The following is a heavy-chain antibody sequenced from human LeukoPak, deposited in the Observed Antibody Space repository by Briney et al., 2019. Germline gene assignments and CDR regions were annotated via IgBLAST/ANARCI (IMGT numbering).Heavy chain of an antibody. CDR3: AKTLMMVRDGHDY. Sequence: GSLRLSCAASGFTFSSYGIHWVRQAPGKGLEWVAFIRYDGTNKYYADSVKGRFTISRDNSKNTLYLQMNSLRAEDTAVYYCAKTLMMVRDGHDYWGQGTLVTVSS. V-gene: IGHV3-30*02. D-gene: IGHD3-10*01. CDR1: GFTFSSYG. CDR2: IRYDGTNK. J-gene: IGHJ4*02.